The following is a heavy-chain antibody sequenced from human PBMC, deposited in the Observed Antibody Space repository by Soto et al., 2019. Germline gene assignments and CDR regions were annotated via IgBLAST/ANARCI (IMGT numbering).Heavy chain of an antibody. D-gene: IGHD3-22*01. J-gene: IGHJ4*02. CDR3: PRQIHDSDTPPKFQNYFDS. CDR2: IDPSDSQT. Sequence: GESLKISCKGSGYRFAGYWITWVRQKPGKGLEWVGRIDPSDSQTYYSPSFRGHVTISATKSITTVFLQWSSLRASDAAMYYCPRQIHDSDTPPKFQNYFDSCGQRTPVTVSS. V-gene: IGHV5-10-1*01. CDR1: GYRFAGYW.